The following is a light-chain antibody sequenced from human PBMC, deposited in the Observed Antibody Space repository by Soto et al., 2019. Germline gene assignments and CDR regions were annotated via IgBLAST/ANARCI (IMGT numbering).Light chain of an antibody. J-gene: IGKJ3*01. CDR1: QGISSY. CDR2: AAS. CDR3: QQLNSYSFT. Sequence: IPLTQSPSSLSASVGDRVTITCRASQGISSYLAWYQQKPGKAPKLLIYAASTLQSGVPSRFSGSGSGTDFTLTISSLQPADFATYYCQQLNSYSFTFGPGTKVDIK. V-gene: IGKV1-9*01.